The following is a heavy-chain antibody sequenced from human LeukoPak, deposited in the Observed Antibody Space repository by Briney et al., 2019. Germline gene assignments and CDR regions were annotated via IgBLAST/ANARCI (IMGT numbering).Heavy chain of an antibody. Sequence: SETLSLTCTVSGYSISSGYYWGWIRQPPGKGLEWIGSIYHSGSTYYNPSLKSRVTISVDTSKNQFSLKLSSVTAADTAVYYCASRDFAWIVAGPGAFDIWGQGTMVTVSS. CDR3: ASRDFAWIVAGPGAFDI. CDR2: IYHSGST. CDR1: GYSISSGYY. D-gene: IGHD5-24*01. J-gene: IGHJ3*02. V-gene: IGHV4-38-2*02.